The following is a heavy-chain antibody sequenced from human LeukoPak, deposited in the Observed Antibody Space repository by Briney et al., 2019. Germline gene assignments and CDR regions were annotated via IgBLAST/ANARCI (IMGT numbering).Heavy chain of an antibody. CDR2: ISAYNGNT. D-gene: IGHD6-19*01. Sequence: ASVKVSCKASGYTFSSFGRRWVRQAPGQGLEWMGWISAYNGNTDYAQKFQGRVTMTTDTSTSTAYMELRSLRSDDTAVYYCARDRSSGWFIYWGQGTLVTVSS. CDR1: GYTFSSFG. J-gene: IGHJ4*02. V-gene: IGHV1-18*01. CDR3: ARDRSSGWFIY.